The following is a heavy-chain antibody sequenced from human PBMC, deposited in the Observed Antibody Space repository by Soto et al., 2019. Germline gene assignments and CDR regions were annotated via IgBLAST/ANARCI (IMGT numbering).Heavy chain of an antibody. CDR1: GGSISSSSYY. V-gene: IGHV4-39*01. J-gene: IGHJ6*02. CDR2: IYYSGST. D-gene: IGHD2-15*01. Sequence: SETLSLTCTVSGGSISSSSYYWGWIRQPPGKGLEWIGSIYYSGSTYYNPSLKSRVTISVDTSKNQFSLKLSSVTAADTAVYYCARVVVVAASLGMDVWGQGTTVTVS. CDR3: ARVVVVAASLGMDV.